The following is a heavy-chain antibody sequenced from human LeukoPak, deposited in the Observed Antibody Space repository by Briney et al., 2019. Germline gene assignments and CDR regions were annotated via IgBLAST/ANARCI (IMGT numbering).Heavy chain of an antibody. CDR1: GYSISSGYY. Sequence: SETLSLTCAVSGYSISSGYYWGWIRQPPGKGLEWIGYIYYSGSTNYNPSLKSRVTISVDTSKNQFSLKLSSVTAADTAVYYCARANVDTAMVYAFDIWGQGTMVTVSS. D-gene: IGHD5-18*01. CDR2: IYYSGST. CDR3: ARANVDTAMVYAFDI. J-gene: IGHJ3*02. V-gene: IGHV4-61*01.